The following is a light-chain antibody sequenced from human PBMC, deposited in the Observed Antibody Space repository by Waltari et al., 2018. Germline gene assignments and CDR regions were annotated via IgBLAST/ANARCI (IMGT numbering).Light chain of an antibody. V-gene: IGLV1-44*01. CDR3: ESWDDSLNGPV. CDR1: SSNLGSNT. CDR2: NRD. J-gene: IGLJ3*02. Sequence: QSVLTQSPSASGTPGQRVTISCSGSSSNLGSNTVNWYQQLPGTAPKLIIYNRDQRPSGVPDRFSGSQSGTSASLAISCLQSEDEADYYCESWDDSLNGPVFGRGTKLTVL.